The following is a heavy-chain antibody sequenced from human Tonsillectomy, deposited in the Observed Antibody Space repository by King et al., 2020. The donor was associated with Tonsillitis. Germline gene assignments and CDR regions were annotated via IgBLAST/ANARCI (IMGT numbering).Heavy chain of an antibody. V-gene: IGHV3-7*01. CDR3: ARLVDDYGDYWDY. CDR1: GFTFSSYW. J-gene: IGHJ4*02. CDR2: IKQDGSQR. D-gene: IGHD4-17*01. Sequence: EVQLVESGGDLVQPGGPLRLSCAASGFTFSSYWMSWVRQAPGKGLEWVANIKQDGSQRSYVDSVKGRFTISRDNAKNSLYLQMSSLRAEDTSVYYCARLVDDYGDYWDYWGQGTLVTVSS.